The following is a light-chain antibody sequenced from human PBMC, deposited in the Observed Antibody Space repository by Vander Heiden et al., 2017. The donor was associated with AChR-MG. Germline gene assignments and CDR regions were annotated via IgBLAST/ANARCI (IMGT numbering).Light chain of an antibody. CDR3: QAWDSSTAGV. Sequence: SYELTQPPSGSVSPGQTASTTCSGDKSGDEYACWYQQKPGQSPVLVIYQDSKRPSGIPERFSGSNSGNTATLTISGTQAMDEADYYCQAWDSSTAGVFGTGTKVTVL. CDR1: KSGDEY. V-gene: IGLV3-1*01. J-gene: IGLJ1*01. CDR2: QDS.